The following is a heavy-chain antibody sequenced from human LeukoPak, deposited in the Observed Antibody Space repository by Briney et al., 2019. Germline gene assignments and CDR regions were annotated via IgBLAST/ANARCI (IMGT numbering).Heavy chain of an antibody. V-gene: IGHV6-1*01. CDR3: ARFLGIGSQRYYFDS. CDR2: TYYRSKWFH. CDR1: GDTVSSNSAA. J-gene: IGHJ4*02. Sequence: PSQTLSLTCAISGDTVSSNSAAWSWIRQSPSRGLERLGRTYYRSKWFHDYAVSVRSRVCVNPDTSKNQSSLELNSVTPEDTAVYYCARFLGIGSQRYYFDSWGQGTLVTVSS. D-gene: IGHD6-19*01.